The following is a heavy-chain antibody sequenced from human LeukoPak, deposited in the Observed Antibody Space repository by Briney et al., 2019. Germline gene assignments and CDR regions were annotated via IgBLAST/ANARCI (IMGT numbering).Heavy chain of an antibody. D-gene: IGHD3-22*01. Sequence: AETLSLICTVSGDSMSNYYWSWLRQPAGKGLEWIGRIYTSGTTAYNPSLKSRVTMSMDKSKDQFSLKVTSVAAADTAIYYCARGMTFYYGSRGYYGALDIWGQGTMVTVSS. V-gene: IGHV4-4*07. CDR2: IYTSGTT. CDR3: ARGMTFYYGSRGYYGALDI. CDR1: GDSMSNYY. J-gene: IGHJ3*02.